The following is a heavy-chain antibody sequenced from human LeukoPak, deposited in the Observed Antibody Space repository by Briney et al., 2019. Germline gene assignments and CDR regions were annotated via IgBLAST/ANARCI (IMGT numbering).Heavy chain of an antibody. CDR2: ISSSGSTI. CDR1: GFIFSTYS. CDR3: ARDLGSGTALDY. J-gene: IGHJ4*02. V-gene: IGHV3-48*04. D-gene: IGHD6-19*01. Sequence: GGSLRLSCAASGFIFSTYSMNWVRQAPGKGLEWVSYISSSGSTIYYADSVKGRFTISRDNAKYSLYLQMNSLRAEDTAVYYCARDLGSGTALDYWGQGTLVTVSS.